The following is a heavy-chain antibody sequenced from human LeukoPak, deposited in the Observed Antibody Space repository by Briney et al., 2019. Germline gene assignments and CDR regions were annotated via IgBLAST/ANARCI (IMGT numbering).Heavy chain of an antibody. CDR1: GGSIRSYY. Sequence: SETLSLTCTVSGGSIRSYYWSWIRQPAGKGLESIGRIYSSGTTNYSPSLKSRVTMSVDMSTNQFSLRLSSVTAADTAIYYCARDGYTASYYSLDYWGQGILVTVSS. CDR2: IYSSGTT. D-gene: IGHD1-26*01. V-gene: IGHV4-4*07. CDR3: ARDGYTASYYSLDY. J-gene: IGHJ4*02.